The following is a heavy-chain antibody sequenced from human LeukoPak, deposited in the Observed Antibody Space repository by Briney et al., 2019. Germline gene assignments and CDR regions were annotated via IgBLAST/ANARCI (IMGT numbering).Heavy chain of an antibody. Sequence: PGESLRLSCAASGFTFSNYWMSWVRQAPGNGLEWVANIKQDGSEEVYVDSVKGRFTISRDNAKNSLFLQMNTLRAEDTAVYYCARDPYSSTWSYGMDVWGQGTTVT. J-gene: IGHJ6*02. CDR3: ARDPYSSTWSYGMDV. CDR1: GFTFSNYW. D-gene: IGHD6-6*01. CDR2: IKQDGSEE. V-gene: IGHV3-7*03.